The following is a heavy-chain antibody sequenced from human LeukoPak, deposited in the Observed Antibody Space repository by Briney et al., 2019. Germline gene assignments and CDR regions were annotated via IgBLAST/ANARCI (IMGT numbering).Heavy chain of an antibody. Sequence: GGSLRLSCAASGFTFSSYAMSWVRQAPGKGLEWVSGISSSGGSTYYADSVKGRFTISRDNSKGTLFLQMNSLRAEDTAVYYCAKNLNPFDSWGQGILVTVSS. J-gene: IGHJ4*02. V-gene: IGHV3-23*01. CDR1: GFTFSSYA. CDR2: ISSSGGST. CDR3: AKNLNPFDS.